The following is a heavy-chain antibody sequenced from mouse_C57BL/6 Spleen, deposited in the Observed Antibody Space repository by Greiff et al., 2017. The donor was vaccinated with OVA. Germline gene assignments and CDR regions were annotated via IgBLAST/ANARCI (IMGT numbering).Heavy chain of an antibody. J-gene: IGHJ4*01. Sequence: EVQLVESGGGLVKPGGSLKLSCAASGFTFSDYGMHWVRQAPEKGLEWVAYISSGSSTIYYADTVKGRFTISRDNAKNTLFLQMTSLRSEDTAMYYCAGITTVVAPIGDYWGQGTSVTVSS. CDR2: ISSGSSTI. D-gene: IGHD1-1*01. CDR3: AGITTVVAPIGDY. V-gene: IGHV5-17*01. CDR1: GFTFSDYG.